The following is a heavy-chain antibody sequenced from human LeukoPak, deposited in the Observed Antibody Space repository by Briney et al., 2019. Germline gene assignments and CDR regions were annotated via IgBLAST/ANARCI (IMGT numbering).Heavy chain of an antibody. CDR2: IFSRSESI. CDR1: GFTFGAYT. CDR3: ARDFLHSSTSRPFDY. Sequence: GGSQRLSCAASGFTFGAYTMNWVRQAPGKGLEWVSCIFSRSESIFYADSVKGRFTISRDNAKNSLYLQMDSLRAEDTAVYYCARDFLHSSTSRPFDYWGQGTLVTVSS. D-gene: IGHD2-2*01. V-gene: IGHV3-21*01. J-gene: IGHJ4*02.